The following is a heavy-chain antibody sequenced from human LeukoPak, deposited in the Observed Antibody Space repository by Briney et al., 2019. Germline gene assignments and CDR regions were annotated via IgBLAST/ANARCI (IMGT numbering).Heavy chain of an antibody. V-gene: IGHV4-39*07. J-gene: IGHJ4*02. CDR1: GGFISSGSYY. CDR2: ISYSGNT. D-gene: IGHD6-19*01. Sequence: SGTLSLTCIVSGGFISSGSYYWGWIRQPPGKGLEWIGTISYSGNTYYNPSLKSRVTISVDTSKKQFSLKLSSVTAADTAVYYCARGALPEAGTLFDYWGQGTLVTVSS. CDR3: ARGALPEAGTLFDY.